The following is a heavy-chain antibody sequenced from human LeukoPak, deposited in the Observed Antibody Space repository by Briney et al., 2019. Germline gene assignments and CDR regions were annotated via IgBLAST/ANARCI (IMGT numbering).Heavy chain of an antibody. CDR2: ISYDGSNK. Sequence: GGSLRLSCAASGFTFSSYATHWVRQAPGKGLEWVAVISYDGSNKYYADSVKGRFTISRDNSKNTLYLQMNSLRAEDTAVYYCARFGYVAAVDLWGQGTLVTVSS. CDR1: GFTFSSYA. V-gene: IGHV3-30*04. D-gene: IGHD2-15*01. J-gene: IGHJ4*02. CDR3: ARFGYVAAVDL.